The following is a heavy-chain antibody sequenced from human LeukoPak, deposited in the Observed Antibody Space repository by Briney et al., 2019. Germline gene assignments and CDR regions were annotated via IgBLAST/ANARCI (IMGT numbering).Heavy chain of an antibody. CDR3: ARHEGPATGRRWFDP. J-gene: IGHJ5*02. D-gene: IGHD6-13*01. CDR2: IYSSGST. CDR1: GGSISRTTYY. V-gene: IGHV4-39*01. Sequence: PSETLSLTCTVSGGSISRTTYYWVWIRQPPGQALEWIGSIYSSGSTPYNPSLKSRVTISVDTSKNHFSLKLRSVNAAETAVYYCARHEGPATGRRWFDPWGQGTLVTVSS.